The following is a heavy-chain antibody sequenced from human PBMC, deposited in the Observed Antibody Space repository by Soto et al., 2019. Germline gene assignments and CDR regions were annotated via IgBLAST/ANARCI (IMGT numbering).Heavy chain of an antibody. V-gene: IGHV1-69*08. CDR1: GGTFSSYT. Sequence: QVQLVQSGAEVKKPGSSVKVSCKASGGTFSSYTISWVRQAPGQGLEWRGRIIPILGIANYAQKFPGRVTITADKSTSTAYMELSSLRSEDTAVYYCARDRRIQLWLSLDYWGQGTLVTVSS. CDR2: IIPILGIA. J-gene: IGHJ4*02. CDR3: ARDRRIQLWLSLDY. D-gene: IGHD5-18*01.